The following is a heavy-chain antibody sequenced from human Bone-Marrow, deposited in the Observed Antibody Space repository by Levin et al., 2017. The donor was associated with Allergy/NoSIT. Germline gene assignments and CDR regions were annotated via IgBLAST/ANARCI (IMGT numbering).Heavy chain of an antibody. D-gene: IGHD6-13*01. V-gene: IGHV3-30-3*01. J-gene: IGHJ6*02. CDR2: ISYDGSNK. Sequence: PGGSLRLSCAASGITFSIYAMHWVRQAPGKGLEWVALISYDGSNKYYADSVKGRFTISRDNSKNTLYLQMNSLRAEDTAVYYCAREWSSSINYYYYYGMDVWGQGTTVTVSS. CDR1: GITFSIYA. CDR3: AREWSSSINYYYYYGMDV.